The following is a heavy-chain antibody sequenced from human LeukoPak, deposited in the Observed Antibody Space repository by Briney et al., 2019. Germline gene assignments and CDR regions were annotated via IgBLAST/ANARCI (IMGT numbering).Heavy chain of an antibody. J-gene: IGHJ6*03. CDR1: GGSISNYF. V-gene: IGHV4-59*01. D-gene: IGHD2-15*01. CDR3: ARFPGSAEYRHYYYMDV. CDR2: IYYSDST. Sequence: SETLSLTCTVSGGSISNYFWSWIRQPPGKGLECSGYIYYSDSTNYNPSLKSRVTVSVDTSKNQFSLKLSSVTAADTAVYYCARFPGSAEYRHYYYMDVWGKGTTVTVSS.